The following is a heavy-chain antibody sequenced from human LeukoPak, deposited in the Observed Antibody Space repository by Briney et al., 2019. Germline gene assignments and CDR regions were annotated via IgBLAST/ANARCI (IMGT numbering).Heavy chain of an antibody. V-gene: IGHV4-34*01. J-gene: IGHJ3*02. CDR3: ARGKGHAFDI. CDR2: INHSGST. CDR1: GGSFSGYY. Sequence: PSETLSLTCAVYGGSFSGYYWSWIRQPPGKGLEWIGEINHSGSTNYNPSLKSRVTISVDTSKNQFSLKLSSVTAADTAVYYCARGKGHAFDIWGQGTMVTVSS.